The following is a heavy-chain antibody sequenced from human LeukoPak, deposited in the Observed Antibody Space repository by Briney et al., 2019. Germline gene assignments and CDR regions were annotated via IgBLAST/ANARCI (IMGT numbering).Heavy chain of an antibody. J-gene: IGHJ4*02. CDR2: IIPIFGTA. CDR3: ARENSSGPIGAAYFDY. Sequence: GASVTVSCKASGGTFSSYAISWVRQAPGQGLEWMGGIIPIFGTANYAQKFQGRVTITADESTSTAYMELSSLRSEDTAVYYRARENSSGPIGAAYFDYWGQGTLVTVSS. V-gene: IGHV1-69*13. D-gene: IGHD3-22*01. CDR1: GGTFSSYA.